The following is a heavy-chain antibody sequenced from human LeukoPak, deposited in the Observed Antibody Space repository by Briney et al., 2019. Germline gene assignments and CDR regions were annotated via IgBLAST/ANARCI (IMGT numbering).Heavy chain of an antibody. D-gene: IGHD3-16*01. V-gene: IGHV4-34*01. CDR3: ARGPVRGTRRGNRPFDY. CDR1: GGSFSGYY. J-gene: IGHJ4*02. CDR2: INHSGST. Sequence: KPSETLSLTCAVYGGSFSGYYWSWIRQPPGKGLEWIGEINHSGSTNYNPSLKSRVTISVDTSKNQFSLKLSSVTAADTAVYYCARGPVRGTRRGNRPFDYWGQGTLVTVSS.